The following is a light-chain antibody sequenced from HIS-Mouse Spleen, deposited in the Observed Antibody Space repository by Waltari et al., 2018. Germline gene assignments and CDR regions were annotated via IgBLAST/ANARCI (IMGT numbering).Light chain of an antibody. CDR3: SSYTSSSTEV. CDR2: DVS. V-gene: IGLV2-14*03. J-gene: IGLJ2*01. Sequence: QSALTQPASVSGSPGQSIPIPCTGTSSDVGGYTYVSWYQQHPGKAPKLMIYDVSNRPSGVSNRFSGSKSGNTASLTISGLQAEDEADYYCSSYTSSSTEVFGGGTKLTVL. CDR1: SSDVGGYTY.